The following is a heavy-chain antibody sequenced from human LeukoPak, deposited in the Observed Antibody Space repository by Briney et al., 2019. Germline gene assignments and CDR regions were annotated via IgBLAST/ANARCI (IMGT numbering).Heavy chain of an antibody. D-gene: IGHD6-13*01. J-gene: IGHJ4*02. V-gene: IGHV3-21*01. CDR3: ARGYSSTWATGY. CDR2: ISSGGNYI. CDR1: GLTLSSYS. Sequence: GGSLRLSCAASGLTLSSYSMTWVRQAPGKGLQWVSSISSGGNYIYYADSLKGRFTISRDNAKNSVYLQMNSLRGEDTAVDYCARGYSSTWATGYWGQGAQVTVSS.